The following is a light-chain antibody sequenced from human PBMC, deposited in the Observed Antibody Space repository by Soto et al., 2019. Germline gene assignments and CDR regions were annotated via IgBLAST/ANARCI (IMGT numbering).Light chain of an antibody. J-gene: IGKJ1*01. Sequence: ETVLTQSPGTLSLSPGERATLSCRASESVSSTYLVWYQQKPGQAPRLLMYGASSRATGIPDRFSGSGSGTDFTLTISRLEAEDFAVYFCQLSSVSPPRWTFDQGTKLEIK. CDR3: QLSSVSPPRWT. CDR1: ESVSSTY. V-gene: IGKV3-20*01. CDR2: GAS.